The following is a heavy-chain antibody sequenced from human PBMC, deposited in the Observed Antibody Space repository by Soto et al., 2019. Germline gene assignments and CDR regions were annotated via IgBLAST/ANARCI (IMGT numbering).Heavy chain of an antibody. V-gene: IGHV1-69*06. J-gene: IGHJ4*02. D-gene: IGHD3-22*01. CDR2: IIPIFGTA. Sequence: QVQLVQSGAEVKKPGSSVKVSCKASGGTFSSYAISWVRQAPGQGLEWMGGIIPIFGTANYAQKFQGRVTITADKSTSTAYMELSSLRSEDTAVYYCARGAAMYYYDSSVYYSSFDYWGQGTLVTVSS. CDR1: GGTFSSYA. CDR3: ARGAAMYYYDSSVYYSSFDY.